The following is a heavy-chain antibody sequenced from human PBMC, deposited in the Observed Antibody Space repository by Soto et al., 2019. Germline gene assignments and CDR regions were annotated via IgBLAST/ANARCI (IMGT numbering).Heavy chain of an antibody. J-gene: IGHJ3*02. CDR2: ITGGGHT. CDR3: AKDRSGWGSFDI. Sequence: EVQVLESGGGLVQPGGPLRLSCSASGFMFNDINWVRPAPGKGLEWISRITGGGHTDYVNSVKGRFTMSRDNSKNTVELQMNSLRVDDTAVYHCAKDRSGWGSFDIWGQGTVVTFSS. V-gene: IGHV3-23*01. D-gene: IGHD3-16*01. CDR1: GFMFND.